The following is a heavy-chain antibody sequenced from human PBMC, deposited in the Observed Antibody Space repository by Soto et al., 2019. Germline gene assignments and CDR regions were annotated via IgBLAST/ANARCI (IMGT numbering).Heavy chain of an antibody. D-gene: IGHD1-26*01. J-gene: IGHJ3*02. Sequence: GGSLRLSCGASGFTFSDYYMTWIRQAPGKGLEWVSYIAGTSYYTNYADSVKGRFIISRDNAKSSLYLQMKSLRAEDTAVYYCARAKSSGRDDAFDIWGQGTVVTVSS. CDR1: GFTFSDYY. V-gene: IGHV3-11*05. CDR2: IAGTSYYT. CDR3: ARAKSSGRDDAFDI.